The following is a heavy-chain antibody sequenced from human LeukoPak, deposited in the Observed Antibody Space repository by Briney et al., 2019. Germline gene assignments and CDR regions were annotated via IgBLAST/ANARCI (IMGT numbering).Heavy chain of an antibody. Sequence: ASVKVSCKASGGTFSSYAISWVRQAPGQGLEWMGIINPSGGSTSYAQKFQGRVTMTEDTSTDTAYMELSSLRSEDTAVYYCATGGPLNWGQGTLVTVSS. CDR3: ATGGPLN. CDR2: INPSGGST. V-gene: IGHV1-46*01. CDR1: GGTFSSYA. J-gene: IGHJ4*02.